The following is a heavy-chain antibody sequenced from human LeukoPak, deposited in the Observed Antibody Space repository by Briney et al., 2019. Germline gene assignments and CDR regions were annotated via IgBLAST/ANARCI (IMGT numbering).Heavy chain of an antibody. Sequence: GGSLRLSCAASGFTFSSCGMHWVRQAPGKGLEWVAVISYDGSNKYYADSVKGRFTISRDNSKNTLYLQMNSLRAEDTAVYYCAKKFNYYDSSGSSGSAFDIWGQGTMVTVSS. CDR3: AKKFNYYDSSGSSGSAFDI. D-gene: IGHD3-22*01. V-gene: IGHV3-30*18. CDR2: ISYDGSNK. CDR1: GFTFSSCG. J-gene: IGHJ3*02.